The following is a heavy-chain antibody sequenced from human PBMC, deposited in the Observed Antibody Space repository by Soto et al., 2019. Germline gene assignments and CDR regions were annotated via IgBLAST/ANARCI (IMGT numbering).Heavy chain of an antibody. J-gene: IGHJ6*02. Sequence: GESLKISCKGSGYSFTCYWIGWVRQMPGKGLEWMGIIYPGDSDTRYSPSFQGQVTISADKSISTAYLQWSSLKASDTAMYYCARLPAVTAGRFYYYYGMDVWGQGTTVTVSS. D-gene: IGHD2-21*02. CDR1: GYSFTCYW. V-gene: IGHV5-51*01. CDR3: ARLPAVTAGRFYYYYGMDV. CDR2: IYPGDSDT.